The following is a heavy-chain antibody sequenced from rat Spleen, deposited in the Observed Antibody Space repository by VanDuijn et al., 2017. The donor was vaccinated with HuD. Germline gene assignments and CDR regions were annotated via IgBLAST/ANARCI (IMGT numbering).Heavy chain of an antibody. CDR2: IWSNGGT. D-gene: IGHD1-5*01. J-gene: IGHJ2*01. V-gene: IGHV2-47*01. CDR3: VTAEYNLDY. Sequence: QVQLKESGPGLVQPSQTLSLTCTVSGLSLASNGVSWIRQPPGKGLEWMGAIWSNGGTDYNSAIKSRLSISRDTSKSQVFLKMNSLQTEDTAMYFCVTAEYNLDYWRQGVMVTVSS. CDR1: GLSLASNG.